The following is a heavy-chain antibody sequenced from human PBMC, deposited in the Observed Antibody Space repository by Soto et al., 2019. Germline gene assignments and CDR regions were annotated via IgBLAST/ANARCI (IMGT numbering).Heavy chain of an antibody. V-gene: IGHV1-69*06. CDR1: GGTFSSHA. D-gene: IGHD4-17*01. CDR3: ASLPDYGDYVTYYYGMDV. Sequence: ASVKVSCKASGGTFSSHAISWVRQAPGQGLEWMGGIIPIFGTANYAQKFQGRVTITADKSTSTAYMELSSLRSEDTAVYYCASLPDYGDYVTYYYGMDVWGQGTTVTVSS. J-gene: IGHJ6*02. CDR2: IIPIFGTA.